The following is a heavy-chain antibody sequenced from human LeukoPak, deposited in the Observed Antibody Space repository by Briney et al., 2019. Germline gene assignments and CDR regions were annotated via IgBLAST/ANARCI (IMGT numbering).Heavy chain of an antibody. J-gene: IGHJ4*02. CDR3: AKGNSGWYDY. Sequence: PGGSLRLSCAAFGFTFSDYYMSWIRQAPGKGLEWVSYISKSGSDSNFADSVKGRFTISRDNAKNSLYLQMNSLRAEDTAVYYCAKGNSGWYDYWGQGTLVTVSS. CDR2: ISKSGSDS. V-gene: IGHV3-11*05. CDR1: GFTFSDYY. D-gene: IGHD6-19*01.